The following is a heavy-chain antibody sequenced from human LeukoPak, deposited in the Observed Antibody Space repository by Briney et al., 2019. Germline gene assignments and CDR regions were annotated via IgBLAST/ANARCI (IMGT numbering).Heavy chain of an antibody. CDR3: AKGAQQTSGFYYYYYMDV. Sequence: GGSLRLSCAASGFTFSSYGMHWVRQAPGKGLEWVAFIRYDGSNKYYADSVKGRFTISRDNSKNTLYLQMNSLRAEDTAVYYCAKGAQQTSGFYYYYYMDVWGKGTTVTVSS. CDR2: IRYDGSNK. D-gene: IGHD3-10*01. J-gene: IGHJ6*03. CDR1: GFTFSSYG. V-gene: IGHV3-30*02.